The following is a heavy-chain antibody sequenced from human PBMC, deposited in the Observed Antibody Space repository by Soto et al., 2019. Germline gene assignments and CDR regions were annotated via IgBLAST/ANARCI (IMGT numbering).Heavy chain of an antibody. D-gene: IGHD2-15*01. Sequence: QVQLVESGGGVVQPGRSLRLSCAASGFTFSSYGMHWVRQAPGKGLEWVAGIWGDGSSKYYADSVKGRFTISRDNSKNTLYLQMNSLRAEDTAVYYCAREGCSGGSCSPIGAWGQGALGTVSS. CDR3: AREGCSGGSCSPIGA. CDR1: GFTFSSYG. J-gene: IGHJ4*02. CDR2: IWGDGSSK. V-gene: IGHV3-33*01.